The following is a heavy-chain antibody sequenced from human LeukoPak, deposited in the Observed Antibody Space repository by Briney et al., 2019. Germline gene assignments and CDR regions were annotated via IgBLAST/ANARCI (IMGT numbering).Heavy chain of an antibody. CDR1: GFTFIDYT. CDR2: ISKSSSTM. CDR3: AKGDYSFDY. Sequence: GSLRLSCAVSGFTFIDYTMNWVCQAPGKGLEWVSYISKSSSTMYYADSVKGRFTISRDNAKNSLYLQMNSLRDEDTAVYYCAKGDYSFDYWGQGTLVTVSS. J-gene: IGHJ4*02. V-gene: IGHV3-48*02.